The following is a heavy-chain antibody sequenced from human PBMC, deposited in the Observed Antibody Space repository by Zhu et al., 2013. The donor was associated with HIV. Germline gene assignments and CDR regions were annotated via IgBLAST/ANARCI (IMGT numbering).Heavy chain of an antibody. CDR2: INPSGGST. CDR3: ATVGDSYGP. Sequence: QVQLVQSGAEVKKPGASVRVSCKASGNTFTSNYIHWVRQAPGQGLEWMGIINPSGGSTTYAQKFQGRVTMTGDTSTSTVYMELSSLTSEDTAVYFCATVGDSYGPWGQGTLGHRSPQ. J-gene: IGHJ5*02. V-gene: IGHV1-46*01. D-gene: IGHD5-18*01. CDR1: GNTFTSNY.